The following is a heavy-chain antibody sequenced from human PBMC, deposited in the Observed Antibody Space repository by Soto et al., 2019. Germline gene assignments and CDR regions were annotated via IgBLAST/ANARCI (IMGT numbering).Heavy chain of an antibody. V-gene: IGHV4-30-2*01. CDR3: ARGREGPFFDF. Sequence: SETLCLTCAVSCASIINGDYSYSWIRQPPGRALEWIGYIYSSGRSDYNPSLKSRVTISIDRSKNQFSLRLTSVTAADAAVYYCARGREGPFFDFWGQGALVTVSS. J-gene: IGHJ5*01. CDR2: IYSSGRS. CDR1: CASIINGDYS.